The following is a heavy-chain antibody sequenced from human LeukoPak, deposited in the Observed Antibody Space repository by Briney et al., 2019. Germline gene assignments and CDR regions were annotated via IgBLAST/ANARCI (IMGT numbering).Heavy chain of an antibody. Sequence: GGPLTLLCAASGFTFRRYSMNCLRQAPEEALEWVSSISSSSSYIYYAHSVKGRFTISRDNAKNSLYLQMNSRRDEDTAVYYCERAPGVYDAFDIWGQGTMVTVSS. CDR1: GFTFRRYS. CDR2: ISSSSSYI. CDR3: ERAPGVYDAFDI. J-gene: IGHJ3*02. D-gene: IGHD6-13*01. V-gene: IGHV3-21*01.